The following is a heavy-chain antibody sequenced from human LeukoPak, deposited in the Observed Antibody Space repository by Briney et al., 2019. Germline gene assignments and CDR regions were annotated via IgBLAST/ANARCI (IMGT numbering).Heavy chain of an antibody. CDR1: GGSISSSSYY. CDR3: ARDSGSYSFT. V-gene: IGHV4-39*01. Sequence: SETLSLTCTVSGGSISSSSYYWGWIRQPPGQGLEWIGSIYYSGSTYYNPSLKSRVAISVDTSKNQFSLKLSSVTAADTAVYYCARDSGSYSFTWGQGTLVTVSS. CDR2: IYYSGST. J-gene: IGHJ5*02. D-gene: IGHD1-26*01.